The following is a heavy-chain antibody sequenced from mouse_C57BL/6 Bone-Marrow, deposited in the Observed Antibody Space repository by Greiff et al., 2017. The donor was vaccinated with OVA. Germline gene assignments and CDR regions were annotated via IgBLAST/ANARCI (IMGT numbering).Heavy chain of an antibody. D-gene: IGHD1-3*01. CDR1: GFSLTSYG. J-gene: IGHJ3*01. CDR3: AGQLRWFAY. V-gene: IGHV2-2*01. Sequence: QVQLQQSGPGLVQPSQSLSITCTVSGFSLTSYGVHWVRQSPGKGLEWLGVIWSGGSTDYNAAFISRLSISKDNTKSQVFFKMNSLQADDTAIYYCAGQLRWFAYWGQGTLGTVSA. CDR2: IWSGGST.